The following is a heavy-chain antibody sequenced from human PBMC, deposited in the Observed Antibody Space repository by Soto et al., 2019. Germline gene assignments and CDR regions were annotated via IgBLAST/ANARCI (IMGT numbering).Heavy chain of an antibody. Sequence: QVQLVQSGAEVKKPGASVKVSCKASGYTFTSYGISWVRQAPGQGLERMGWISAYNGNTNYPQKLQDRVTMTTDTSTSTAYMELRSLRPDDTAVYYCARKARGYSDGHTKYSSRWYPLGYWGQGTLVTVSS. CDR1: GYTFTSYG. CDR3: ARKARGYSDGHTKYSSRWYPLGY. D-gene: IGHD6-13*01. V-gene: IGHV1-18*01. J-gene: IGHJ4*02. CDR2: ISAYNGNT.